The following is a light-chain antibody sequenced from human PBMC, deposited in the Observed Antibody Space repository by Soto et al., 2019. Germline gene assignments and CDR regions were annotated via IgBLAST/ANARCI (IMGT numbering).Light chain of an antibody. J-gene: IGKJ4*01. CDR2: DAS. CDR3: QQYDNAPLT. CDR1: HDISKY. V-gene: IGKV1-33*01. Sequence: DIQMTQSPSSLSASVGDRVTITCQASHDISKYLSWFQQRPGQAPKLLIYDASKLETGVPSRFSGSGSGTDFSFTISSLQPEDIATYYCQQYDNAPLTFGGGTKVEIK.